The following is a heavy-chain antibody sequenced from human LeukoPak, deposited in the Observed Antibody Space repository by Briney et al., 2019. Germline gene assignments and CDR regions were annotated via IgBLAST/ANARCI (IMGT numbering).Heavy chain of an antibody. CDR1: GFTFSSYW. D-gene: IGHD5-12*01. J-gene: IGHJ4*02. Sequence: PGGSLRLSCAASGFTFSSYWMNWVRQAPGKGLEWVAVIRYDGSTKYYADSVKGRFTISRDNSKNTVYLEMNSLRAEDTAVYYCARAYSRESGYDFVFENWGQGTLVSVSS. CDR2: IRYDGSTK. CDR3: ARAYSRESGYDFVFEN. V-gene: IGHV3-33*08.